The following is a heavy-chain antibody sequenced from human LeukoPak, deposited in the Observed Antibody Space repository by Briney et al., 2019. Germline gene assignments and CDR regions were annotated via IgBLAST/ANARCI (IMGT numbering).Heavy chain of an antibody. V-gene: IGHV3-20*04. CDR1: GFTFDDYG. D-gene: IGHD6-19*01. CDR2: INWNGGST. J-gene: IGHJ5*02. CDR3: ARERDIAVAGPYQTVNLNWFDP. Sequence: GGSLRLSCAASGFTFDDYGMSWVRQAPGKGLEWVSGINWNGGSTGYADSVKGRFTISRDNAKNSLYLQMNSLRAEDTAVYYCARERDIAVAGPYQTVNLNWFDPWGQGTLVTVSS.